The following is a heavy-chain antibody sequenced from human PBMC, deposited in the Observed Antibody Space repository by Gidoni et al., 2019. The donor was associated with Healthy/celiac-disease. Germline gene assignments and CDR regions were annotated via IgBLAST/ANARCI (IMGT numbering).Heavy chain of an antibody. J-gene: IGHJ4*02. Sequence: QVQLVQSGAEVKKPGSSVKVSCKAYGGPFSSYAISWVRQAPGQGLEWMGGIIPIFGTANYAQKFQGRVTITADKSTSTAYMELSSLRSEDTAVYYCARGSNLELPYYFDYWGQGTLVTVSS. D-gene: IGHD1-7*01. V-gene: IGHV1-69*06. CDR2: IIPIFGTA. CDR3: ARGSNLELPYYFDY. CDR1: GGPFSSYA.